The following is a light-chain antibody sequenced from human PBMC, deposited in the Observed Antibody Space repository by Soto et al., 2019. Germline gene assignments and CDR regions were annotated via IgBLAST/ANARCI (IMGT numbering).Light chain of an antibody. V-gene: IGKV3-15*01. J-gene: IGKJ2*01. CDR1: QSVGNA. CDR3: QQDNSWPHT. Sequence: EIVMTQSPATLSVSPGERATLSCRASQSVGNALAWIQQEPGQAPRLLFYDASARAIDIPARFSGSGSGTEFTLTISSLQSEDLAVYFGQQDNSWPHTFGKGTKLYSK. CDR2: DAS.